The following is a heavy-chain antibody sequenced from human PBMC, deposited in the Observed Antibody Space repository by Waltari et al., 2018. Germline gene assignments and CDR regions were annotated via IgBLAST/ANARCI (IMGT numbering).Heavy chain of an antibody. Sequence: QVQLQQWGAGLLKPSETLSLTCAVYGGSFSGYYWSWIRQPPGKGLEWSGEINHSGRPNTNPSLKSRFTISVDTSKNQFTLKLSSVTAADTAVYYCAGGVIDYYYYYYMDVWGKGTTVTVSS. D-gene: IGHD3-16*02. J-gene: IGHJ6*03. CDR1: GGSFSGYY. CDR3: AGGVIDYYYYYYMDV. CDR2: INHSGRP. V-gene: IGHV4-34*01.